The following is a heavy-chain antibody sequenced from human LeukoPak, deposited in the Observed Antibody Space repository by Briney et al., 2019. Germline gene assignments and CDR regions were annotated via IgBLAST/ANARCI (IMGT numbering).Heavy chain of an antibody. V-gene: IGHV3-9*01. CDR3: AVNVGYCSGGSCWNYMDV. D-gene: IGHD2-15*01. CDR2: ISWNSFTI. Sequence: PGGSLRLSCAASGFTFDDYAMHWVRQAPGKGLEWVSGISWNSFTIGYADSVKGRFTISRDNAKNSLYLQMNSLRAEDTAVYYCAVNVGYCSGGSCWNYMDVWGKGTTVTVSS. J-gene: IGHJ6*03. CDR1: GFTFDDYA.